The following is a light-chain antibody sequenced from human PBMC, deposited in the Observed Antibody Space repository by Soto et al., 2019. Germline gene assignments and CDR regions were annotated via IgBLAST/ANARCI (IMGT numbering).Light chain of an antibody. V-gene: IGKV1-39*01. CDR2: VAS. CDR1: QNIINY. CDR3: QQSYNAPIT. Sequence: DIQMTQSPSSLSASVGDRVTITCRASQNIINYLNWYQQKPGKAPQLLIYVASRLESGVPSRFSGSGSWTDFTLTISSLQPEDFATYYCQQSYNAPITFGQGTRLDI. J-gene: IGKJ5*01.